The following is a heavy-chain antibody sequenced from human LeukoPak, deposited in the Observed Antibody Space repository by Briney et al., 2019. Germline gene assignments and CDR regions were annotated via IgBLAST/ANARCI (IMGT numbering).Heavy chain of an antibody. V-gene: IGHV3-73*01. J-gene: IGHJ4*02. Sequence: GGSLRLSCAASGFTFSGSAMHWVRQASGKGLEWAGRIRSKANSYATAYAASVKGRFTISRDDSKNTAYLQMNSLKTEDTAVYYCTRGITMVRGVTSPFDYWGQGTLVTVSS. CDR2: IRSKANSYAT. CDR3: TRGITMVRGVTSPFDY. D-gene: IGHD3-10*01. CDR1: GFTFSGSA.